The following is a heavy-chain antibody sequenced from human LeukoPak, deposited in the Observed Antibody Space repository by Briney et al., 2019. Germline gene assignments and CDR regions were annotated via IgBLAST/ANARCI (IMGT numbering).Heavy chain of an antibody. CDR3: ARETVRGGGSYIDY. J-gene: IGHJ4*02. CDR2: ISYDGSNK. CDR1: GFTFSSYA. V-gene: IGHV3-30*04. Sequence: GRSLRLSCAASGFTFSSYAMHWVRQAPGKGLEWVAVISYDGSNKYYADSVKGRFTISRDNSKNTLYLQMNSLRAEDTAVYYCARETVRGGGSYIDYWGQGTLVTVSS. D-gene: IGHD2-15*01.